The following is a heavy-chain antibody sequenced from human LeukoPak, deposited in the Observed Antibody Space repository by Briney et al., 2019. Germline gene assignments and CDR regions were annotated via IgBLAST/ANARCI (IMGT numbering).Heavy chain of an antibody. CDR3: AKWSPCGGNPGY. V-gene: IGHV3-23*01. CDR2: ISGSGGST. Sequence: PGGSLRLSCAASGFTFSNYAMSWVRQAPGKGPEWVSAISGSGGSTYYADSVKGRFTISRDNSKNTLYLQMNSLRAEDAAVYYCAKWSPCGGNPGYSGQGTLVTVSS. CDR1: GFTFSNYA. J-gene: IGHJ4*02. D-gene: IGHD4-23*01.